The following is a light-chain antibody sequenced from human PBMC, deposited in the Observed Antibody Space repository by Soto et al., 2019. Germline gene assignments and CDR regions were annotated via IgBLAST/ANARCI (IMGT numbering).Light chain of an antibody. Sequence: EIVLTQSPGTLSLSPGERATLSCRVSQNVSSNLAWYQQKPGQAPRLLIYGASTRATGIPARFSGSGSGTEFALTISSLQSEDFAVYYCQQYNNWPPITFGQGTRLEIK. CDR3: QQYNNWPPIT. CDR1: QNVSSN. J-gene: IGKJ5*01. V-gene: IGKV3-15*01. CDR2: GAS.